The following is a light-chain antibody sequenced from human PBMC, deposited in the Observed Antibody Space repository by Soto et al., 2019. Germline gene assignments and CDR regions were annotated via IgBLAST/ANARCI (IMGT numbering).Light chain of an antibody. Sequence: QSALTHPASVSGSLGQSITISCTGTSSDVGAYNYVSWYQQHPDKAPKLLIFEVTNRPSGVSGRFSGSKSGITASLSISGLQPEDEADSYCTSYSSSSPVLFGGETKLTVL. V-gene: IGLV2-14*01. CDR3: TSYSSSSPVL. CDR2: EVT. J-gene: IGLJ2*01. CDR1: SSDVGAYNY.